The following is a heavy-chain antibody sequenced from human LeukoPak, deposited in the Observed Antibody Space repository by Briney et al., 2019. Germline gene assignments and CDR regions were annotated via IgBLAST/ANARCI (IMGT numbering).Heavy chain of an antibody. D-gene: IGHD3-10*01. CDR1: GFTFSDYY. Sequence: PGGSLRLSCAASGFTFSDYYMSWIRQAPGKGLEWVSYISSSSGYTNYADSVKGRFTISRDNAKNSLYLQMSSLRAEDTAVYYCARSPSMVRGVITFFDYWGQGTLVTVSS. J-gene: IGHJ4*02. V-gene: IGHV3-11*06. CDR2: ISSSSGYT. CDR3: ARSPSMVRGVITFFDY.